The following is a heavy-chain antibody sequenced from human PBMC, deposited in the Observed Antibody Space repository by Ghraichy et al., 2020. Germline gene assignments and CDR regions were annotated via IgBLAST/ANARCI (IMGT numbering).Heavy chain of an antibody. CDR1: GYTFKSYS. CDR3: VRDPYSGYDSRDY. J-gene: IGHJ4*02. D-gene: IGHD5-12*01. V-gene: IGHV1-18*04. CDR2: VTAYNGDT. Sequence: ASVKVSGKASGYTFKSYSISWVRQAPGQGLEWMGWVTAYNGDTNYAQKFQDRVTMTTETSTNTAYMELRSLRYDDSAIYYCVRDPYSGYDSRDYWGQGTLVTVSS.